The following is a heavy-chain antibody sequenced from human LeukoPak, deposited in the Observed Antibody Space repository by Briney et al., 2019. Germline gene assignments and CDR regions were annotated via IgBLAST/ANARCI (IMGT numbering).Heavy chain of an antibody. CDR1: GFTLSSYA. CDR3: ARVRGRGYSYGLGSSNWFDP. J-gene: IGHJ5*02. Sequence: GGSLRLSCAASGFTLSSYAMNWVRQAPGKGLEWVSYISSGSSTIYYADSVKGRFTISRDNAKNSLYLQMNSLRAEDTAVYYCARVRGRGYSYGLGSSNWFDPWGQGTLVTVSS. D-gene: IGHD5-18*01. V-gene: IGHV3-48*04. CDR2: ISSGSSTI.